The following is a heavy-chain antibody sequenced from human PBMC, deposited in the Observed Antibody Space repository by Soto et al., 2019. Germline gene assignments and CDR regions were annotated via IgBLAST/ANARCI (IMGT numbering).Heavy chain of an antibody. CDR3: AREGYYSGSGTYSPPRYYGMDV. CDR1: GYTFSNYG. Sequence: QVQLVQSGAEVRKPGASVKVSCKASGYTFSNYGLSWVRQAPGQGLEWMGWISDYNGNTHYAQKFQGRLIMTTDTPTRTAYVELRSLTSDDTAVYFCAREGYYSGSGTYSPPRYYGMDVWGQGTTFTVSS. CDR2: ISDYNGNT. V-gene: IGHV1-18*01. J-gene: IGHJ6*02. D-gene: IGHD3-10*01.